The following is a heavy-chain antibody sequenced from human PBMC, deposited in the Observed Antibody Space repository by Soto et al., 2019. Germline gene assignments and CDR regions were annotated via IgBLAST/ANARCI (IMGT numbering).Heavy chain of an antibody. V-gene: IGHV3-23*04. CDR3: AKESMSVAVSASRVYGMDV. D-gene: IGHD6-6*01. CDR2: TRSNGEYT. Sequence: DVQVVESGGGLVQRGGSLRLSCAGSGFTFSNYAMTWVRQAPGKGLEWVSTTRSNGEYTYYADSVKGRFTVSRDNSQNALFLEMISLRAEDTAVYYCAKESMSVAVSASRVYGMDVWGQGTTVTVSS. CDR1: GFTFSNYA. J-gene: IGHJ6*02.